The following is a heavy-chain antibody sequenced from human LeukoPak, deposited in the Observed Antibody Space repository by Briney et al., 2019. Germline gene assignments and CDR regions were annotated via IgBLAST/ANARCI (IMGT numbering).Heavy chain of an antibody. CDR3: AREFDGYNPDY. D-gene: IGHD5-24*01. CDR1: GFTFSSYA. V-gene: IGHV3-30-3*01. CDR2: ISYDGSNK. Sequence: PGGSLRLSCAASGFTFSSYAMHWVRQAPGKGLEWVAVISYDGSNKYYADSVKGRFTISRDNSKNTLYLQMNSLRAEVTAVYYCAREFDGYNPDYWGQGTLVTVSS. J-gene: IGHJ4*02.